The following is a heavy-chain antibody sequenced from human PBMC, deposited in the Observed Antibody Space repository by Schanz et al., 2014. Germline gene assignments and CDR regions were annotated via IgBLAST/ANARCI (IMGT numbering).Heavy chain of an antibody. Sequence: QVQLQESGPGLVKPSETLSLTCTVSGDSVNSNYWNWIRQSPGRGLEWIGHFYNPGSTNYNPSLKSRAPISKDTSTNRVSLKLTSVTAADTAVYFCARNKYTSGWYYFDYWGQGVLVTVSS. J-gene: IGHJ4*02. CDR2: FYNPGST. CDR1: GDSVNSNY. V-gene: IGHV4-59*08. D-gene: IGHD6-19*01. CDR3: ARNKYTSGWYYFDY.